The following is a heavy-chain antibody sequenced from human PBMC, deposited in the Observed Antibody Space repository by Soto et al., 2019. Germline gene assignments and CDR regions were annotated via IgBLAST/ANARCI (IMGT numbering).Heavy chain of an antibody. Sequence: SETLSLTCTVSGASISVHSYYWTWIRQPPGKGLEWIGSSYYSGTTYFNPSLKSRAAISVDTSKNQFSLRLTSVTAADTAIYYCTRRYNWNDNYSDPWGPGALVTVSS. D-gene: IGHD1-20*01. CDR3: TRRYNWNDNYSDP. CDR1: GASISVHSYY. V-gene: IGHV4-39*01. CDR2: SYYSGTT. J-gene: IGHJ5*02.